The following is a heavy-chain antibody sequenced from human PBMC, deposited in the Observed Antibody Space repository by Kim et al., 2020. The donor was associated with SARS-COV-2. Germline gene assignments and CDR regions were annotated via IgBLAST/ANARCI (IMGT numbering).Heavy chain of an antibody. Sequence: GGSLRLSCAASGFTFDDYAMHWVRQAPGKGLEWVSLISGDGGSTYYADSVKGRFTISRDNSKNSLYLQMNSLRTEDTALYYCAKARYYYGSGSYYSSLGYWGQGTLVTVSS. CDR1: GFTFDDYA. CDR2: ISGDGGST. D-gene: IGHD3-10*01. CDR3: AKARYYYGSGSYYSSLGY. V-gene: IGHV3-43*02. J-gene: IGHJ4*02.